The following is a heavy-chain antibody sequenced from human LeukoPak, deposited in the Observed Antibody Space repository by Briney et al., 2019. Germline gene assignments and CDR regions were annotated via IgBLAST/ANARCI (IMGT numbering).Heavy chain of an antibody. D-gene: IGHD5-24*01. Sequence: GGSLTLSCAASGFTLSRYAIIWVRHAPGKGLEGVPAISGGGGSTYYADSVKGRFTISRDNSTNTLYLQMNSLRAEDTAVYYCAKDLSMAPFDYWGQGTLVTVSS. CDR1: GFTLSRYA. CDR2: ISGGGGST. J-gene: IGHJ4*02. CDR3: AKDLSMAPFDY. V-gene: IGHV3-23*01.